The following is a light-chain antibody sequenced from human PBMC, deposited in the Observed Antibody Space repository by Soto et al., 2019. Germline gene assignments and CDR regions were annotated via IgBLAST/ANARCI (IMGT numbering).Light chain of an antibody. CDR3: QQYNNWPLL. J-gene: IGKJ3*01. V-gene: IGKV3-15*01. CDR1: QSVSSN. Sequence: EIVMTQSPATLSVSPGERATLSCRASQSVSSNLAWYQQKPGQAPRLLIYGASTRAPGIPARFSGSGSGTEFTLTISRLQSEDFAVYYCQQYNNWPLLFGPGTKVDIK. CDR2: GAS.